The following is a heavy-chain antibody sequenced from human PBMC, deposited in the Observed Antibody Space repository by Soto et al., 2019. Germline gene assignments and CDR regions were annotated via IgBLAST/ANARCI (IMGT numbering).Heavy chain of an antibody. J-gene: IGHJ4*02. V-gene: IGHV4-61*01. CDR3: ARNALYLHLDY. D-gene: IGHD2-2*02. Sequence: PSETLSLTCTVSGGSVSSGSYYWSWIRQPPGKGLEWIGYIYYSGSTNYNPPLKSRVTISVDTSKNQFSLKLSSVTAADTAVYYCARNALYLHLDYWGQGALVTVSS. CDR2: IYYSGST. CDR1: GGSVSSGSYY.